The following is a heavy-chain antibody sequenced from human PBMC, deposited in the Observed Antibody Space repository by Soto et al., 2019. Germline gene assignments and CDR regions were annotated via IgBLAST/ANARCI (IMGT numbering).Heavy chain of an antibody. V-gene: IGHV3-23*01. D-gene: IGHD1-26*01. J-gene: IGHJ4*02. CDR1: GFIFRTYA. Sequence: EVQLLESGGGLAQPGGSLRLSCAASGFIFRTYAMNWVRQAPGKGLEWVSVMVGDGSSSDYADSVRGRFTISRDNSKNTLYLQMNYLRAEDTAVYYCAKDLRPDGRYDLDYWGQGTLVTVSS. CDR3: AKDLRPDGRYDLDY. CDR2: MVGDGSSS.